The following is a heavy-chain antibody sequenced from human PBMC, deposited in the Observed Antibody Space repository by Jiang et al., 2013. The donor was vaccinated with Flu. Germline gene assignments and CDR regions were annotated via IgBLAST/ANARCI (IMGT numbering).Heavy chain of an antibody. V-gene: IGHV7-4-1*02. Sequence: QSGSELKKPGASVKVSCKASGYTFTNYAINWMRQAPGQGLEWMGWINTNTGNPRYGQGFTGRFASPWTPPVTTAYLEISSLQAEDTAVYYCARARTAGSTGWYDYFEYWGQGNPGHRLL. J-gene: IGHJ4*02. CDR3: ARARTAGSTGWYDYFEY. CDR1: GYTFTNYA. CDR2: INTNTGNP. D-gene: IGHD6-19*01.